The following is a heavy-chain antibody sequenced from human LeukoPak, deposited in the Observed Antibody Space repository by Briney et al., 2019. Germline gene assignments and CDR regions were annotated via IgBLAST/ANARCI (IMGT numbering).Heavy chain of an antibody. D-gene: IGHD1-26*01. CDR1: GFNFNNYG. CDR3: AKDPVGATKASIFFDY. J-gene: IGHJ4*02. Sequence: GGSLRLSCVVSGFNFNNYGMHWVRQAPGKGLDWVASIAYDGSNENYADSVKGRFTISRDNSKNTLYLQMNSLRAEDTAVYYCAKDPVGATKASIFFDYWGQGTLVTVSS. CDR2: IAYDGSNE. V-gene: IGHV3-30*04.